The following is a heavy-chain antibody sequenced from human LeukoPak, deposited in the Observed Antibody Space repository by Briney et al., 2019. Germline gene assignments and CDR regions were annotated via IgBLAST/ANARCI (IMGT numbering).Heavy chain of an antibody. CDR1: GFTFSSYE. CDR3: ARLYDILTGAFDY. Sequence: PGGSLRLSCAASGFTFSSYEMNWVRQAPGKGLEWVSYISGSGSNIHYADSVKGRFAISRDNAKNSLYLQMNSLRAEDTAIYYCARLYDILTGAFDYWGQGTLVTVSS. V-gene: IGHV3-48*03. CDR2: ISGSGSNI. D-gene: IGHD3-9*01. J-gene: IGHJ4*02.